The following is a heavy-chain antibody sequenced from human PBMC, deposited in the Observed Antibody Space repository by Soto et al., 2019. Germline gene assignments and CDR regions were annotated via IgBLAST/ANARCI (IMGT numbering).Heavy chain of an antibody. Sequence: QVQLQESGPGLVKPSETLSLTYTVSGGSISSYYWSWIRQPPGKGLEWIGYIYYSGSTNYNPSLTSRVTISADTSKHPFPLTLSSVTAADTAVYYCARSDGRYWGQGTLVTVSS. CDR2: IYYSGST. CDR3: ARSDGRY. V-gene: IGHV4-59*01. CDR1: GGSISSYY. J-gene: IGHJ4*02.